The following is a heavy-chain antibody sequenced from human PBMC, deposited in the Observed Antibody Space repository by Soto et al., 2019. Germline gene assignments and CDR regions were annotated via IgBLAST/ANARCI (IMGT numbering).Heavy chain of an antibody. CDR3: AREAIAAAGTDWFDP. Sequence: GESLKISCAASGFTFSSYWMHWVRQAPGKGLVWVSRINSDGSSTSYADSVKGRFTISRDNAKNTLYLQMNSLRAEDTAVYYCAREAIAAAGTDWFDPWGQGTLVTVSS. CDR1: GFTFSSYW. J-gene: IGHJ5*02. CDR2: INSDGSST. D-gene: IGHD6-13*01. V-gene: IGHV3-74*01.